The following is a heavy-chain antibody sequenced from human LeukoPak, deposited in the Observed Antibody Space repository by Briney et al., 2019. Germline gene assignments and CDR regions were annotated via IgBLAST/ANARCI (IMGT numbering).Heavy chain of an antibody. J-gene: IGHJ6*03. CDR3: ARETNYYDSSGNPYMDV. D-gene: IGHD3-22*01. CDR2: INPNSGGT. V-gene: IGHV1-2*02. Sequence: GASVKVSCKASGYTFTGYYMHWVRQAPGQGLEWMGWINPNSGGTNYAQKFQGRVTMTRDTSVSTAYMELSRLRSEDTAVYYCARETNYYDSSGNPYMDVWGKGTTVTVSS. CDR1: GYTFTGYY.